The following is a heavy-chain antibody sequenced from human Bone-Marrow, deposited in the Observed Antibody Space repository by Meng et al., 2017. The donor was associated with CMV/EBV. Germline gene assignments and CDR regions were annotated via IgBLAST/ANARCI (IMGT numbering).Heavy chain of an antibody. CDR1: GDSISSSNSY. V-gene: IGHV4-39*07. D-gene: IGHD1-26*01. Sequence: SETLSLTCSVSGDSISSSNSYWGWSRQPPGKGLEWIGSISYNGRAYYNPSLESRVTISLDTSKNQFSLSLKSATAADTAVYYCARVPLSGHHFDYWGQGTLVTVSS. CDR2: ISYNGRA. CDR3: ARVPLSGHHFDY. J-gene: IGHJ4*02.